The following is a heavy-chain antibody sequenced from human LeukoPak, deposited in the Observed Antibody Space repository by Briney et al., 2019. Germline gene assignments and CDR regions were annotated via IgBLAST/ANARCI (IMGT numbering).Heavy chain of an antibody. CDR2: IYYTGNT. V-gene: IGHV4-59*01. Sequence: PPETLSLTCTVSGDSITNYFWSWIRQPPGKGLEWIGYIYYTGNTNYKPSLKSRVTMSVDTSTNQFSLRLRSVTAADTAVYYCARGRVAYSAYYFDYWGRGTLVTVSS. CDR1: GDSITNYF. D-gene: IGHD2-15*01. CDR3: ARGRVAYSAYYFDY. J-gene: IGHJ4*02.